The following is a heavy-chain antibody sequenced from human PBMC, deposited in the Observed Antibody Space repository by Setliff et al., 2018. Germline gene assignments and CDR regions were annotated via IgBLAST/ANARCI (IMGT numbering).Heavy chain of an antibody. J-gene: IGHJ6*03. D-gene: IGHD2-15*01. Sequence: ETLSLTCTVSSGSIINYYWSWIRQPPGRPLEWIGYIKYDGTTDYNPSLDSRVTMSVDTSKNQFSLKLKSVTAADTAMYYCARGCAAGACYSDYYYYMDVWGKGTTVTVSS. V-gene: IGHV4-59*01. CDR1: SGSIINYY. CDR3: ARGCAAGACYSDYYYYMDV. CDR2: IKYDGTT.